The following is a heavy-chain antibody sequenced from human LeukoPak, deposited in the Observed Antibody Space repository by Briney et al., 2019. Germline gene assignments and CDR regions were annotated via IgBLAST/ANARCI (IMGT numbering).Heavy chain of an antibody. CDR3: ARDVNWNYCDY. CDR1: GFTFSDYY. D-gene: IGHD1-20*01. J-gene: IGHJ4*01. Sequence: GGSLRLSCAASGFTFSDYYMSWIRQAPGQELEGVSYISSSGSTIYYADSVKGRFTISRDNAKNSLYLQMNSLRAEDTAVYYCARDVNWNYCDYWGHGTLVTVSS. CDR2: ISSSGSTI. V-gene: IGHV3-11*04.